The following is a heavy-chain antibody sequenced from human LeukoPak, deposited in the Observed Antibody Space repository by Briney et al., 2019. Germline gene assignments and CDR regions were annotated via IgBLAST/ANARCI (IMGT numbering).Heavy chain of an antibody. D-gene: IGHD6-19*01. V-gene: IGHV4-39*01. CDR2: LYYSGNT. CDR1: GGSISSSSYY. CDR3: ASARAVAGQFYFDY. Sequence: PSETLCLTCTVSGGSISSSSYYWGWIRQPPGRGLEWIGSLYYSGNTYFNPSLKSRVTISVDTSKNQFSLKLSSVTAADTAVYYCASARAVAGQFYFDYWGEGSMVTVSS. J-gene: IGHJ4*02.